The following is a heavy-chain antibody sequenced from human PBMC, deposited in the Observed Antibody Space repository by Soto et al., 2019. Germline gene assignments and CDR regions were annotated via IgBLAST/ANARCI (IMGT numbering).Heavy chain of an antibody. CDR1: GFTFSSYW. CDR3: ARDHVVSRTWFDP. D-gene: IGHD2-21*01. CDR2: INSDGSST. Sequence: EVQLVESGGGLVQPGGSLRLSSAASGFTFSSYWMHWFRQAPGKGLVWVSRINSDGSSTSYADSVKGRFTICRDNAKNTLYLQMNSLRAEDTAVYYCARDHVVSRTWFDPWGQGTLVTVSS. J-gene: IGHJ5*02. V-gene: IGHV3-74*01.